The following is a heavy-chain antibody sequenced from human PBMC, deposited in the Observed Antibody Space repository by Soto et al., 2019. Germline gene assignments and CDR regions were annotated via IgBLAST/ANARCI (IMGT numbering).Heavy chain of an antibody. CDR2: ISAHNGNT. CDR1: GYAFTTYG. Sequence: QVHLVQSGAEFKKPGASVKVSCKGSGYAFTTYGITWVRQAPGQGLEWMGWISAHNGNTNYAQKLQGRVTVTRDTSTSTAYMELRSLRSDDKAVYYCARGRYGDYWGQGALVTVSS. J-gene: IGHJ4*02. V-gene: IGHV1-18*01. CDR3: ARGRYGDY. D-gene: IGHD1-1*01.